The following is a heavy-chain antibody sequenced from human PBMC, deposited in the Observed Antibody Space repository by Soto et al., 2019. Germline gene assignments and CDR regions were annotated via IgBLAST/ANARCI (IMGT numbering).Heavy chain of an antibody. CDR2: IYHSGST. V-gene: IGHV4-30-2*01. J-gene: IGHJ5*02. Sequence: SETLSLTCAIYDESTSAHYWSWIRQPPGKGLEWIGYIYHSGSTYYNPSLKSRVTISVDRSKNQFSLKLSSVTAADTAVYYCARANYYGSGSTNNWFDPWGQGTLVTVSS. CDR3: ARANYYGSGSTNNWFDP. D-gene: IGHD3-10*01. CDR1: DESTSAHY.